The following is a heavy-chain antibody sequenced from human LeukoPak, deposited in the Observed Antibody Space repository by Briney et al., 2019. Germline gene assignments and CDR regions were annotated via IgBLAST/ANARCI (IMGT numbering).Heavy chain of an antibody. CDR2: IYHSGTT. CDR3: ARDRQWLEFDY. CDR1: GGSISSSNW. D-gene: IGHD6-19*01. J-gene: IGHJ4*02. V-gene: IGHV4-4*02. Sequence: SETLSLTCAVSGGSISSSNWWSWVRQPPGKGLEWIGEIYHSGTTNYNPSLKSRVTISVDKSKNQFSLKLTSVTAADTAVYYCARDRQWLEFDYWGQGTLVTVSS.